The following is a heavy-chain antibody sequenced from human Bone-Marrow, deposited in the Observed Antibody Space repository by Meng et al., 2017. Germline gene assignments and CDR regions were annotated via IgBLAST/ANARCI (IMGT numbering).Heavy chain of an antibody. D-gene: IGHD2-15*01. J-gene: IGHJ4*02. V-gene: IGHV3-9*01. CDR3: ARGSPPSPIYFDY. Sequence: GGSLRLSCAASGFTFDDYAMRWVRQAPGKGLEWVSGISWNSGSIGYADSVKGRFTISRDNAKNSLYLQMNSLRAEDTAVYYCARGSPPSPIYFDYWGQGTLVTVSS. CDR2: ISWNSGSI. CDR1: GFTFDDYA.